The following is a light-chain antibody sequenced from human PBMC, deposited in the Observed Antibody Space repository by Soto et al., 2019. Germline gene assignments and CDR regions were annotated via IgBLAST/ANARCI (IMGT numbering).Light chain of an antibody. CDR1: QSVSSY. CDR2: DVS. V-gene: IGKV3-11*01. J-gene: IGKJ1*01. CDR3: QQRSDWPWT. Sequence: EIVMTQSPATLSVSPGESATLSCRASQSVSSYLAWYQHKPGQAPRLLIHDVSSRATGIPARFSGSGSGTDFTLTISSLEPEDLAVYYCQQRSDWPWTFGQGTKVDIK.